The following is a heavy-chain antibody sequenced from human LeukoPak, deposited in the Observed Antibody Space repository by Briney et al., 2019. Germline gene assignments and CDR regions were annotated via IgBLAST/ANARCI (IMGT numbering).Heavy chain of an antibody. CDR2: IYTSGST. Sequence: PSETLSLTCTVSGGSISSYYWSWIRQPAGKGLEWIGRIYTSGSTNYNPSLKSRVTMSVDTSKNQFSLKLSSVTAADTAVYYCARDRYYYDSSGYYHPSTFYYYGMDVWGQGTTVTVSS. J-gene: IGHJ6*02. V-gene: IGHV4-4*07. D-gene: IGHD3-22*01. CDR3: ARDRYYYDSSGYYHPSTFYYYGMDV. CDR1: GGSISSYY.